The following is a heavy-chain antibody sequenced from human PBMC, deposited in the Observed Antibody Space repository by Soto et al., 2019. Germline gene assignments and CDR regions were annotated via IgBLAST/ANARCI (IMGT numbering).Heavy chain of an antibody. Sequence: SETLSLTCTVSGGSIGSYYWSWIRQPPGKGLEWIGYIYYSGSTNYNPSLKSRVTISVDTSKNQFSLKLSSVTAADTAVYYCARGTVVLYYYYGMDVWGQGTTVT. D-gene: IGHD2-15*01. V-gene: IGHV4-59*01. CDR1: GGSIGSYY. J-gene: IGHJ6*02. CDR3: ARGTVVLYYYYGMDV. CDR2: IYYSGST.